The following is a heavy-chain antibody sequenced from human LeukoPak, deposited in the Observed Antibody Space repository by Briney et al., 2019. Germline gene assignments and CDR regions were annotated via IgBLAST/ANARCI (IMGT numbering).Heavy chain of an antibody. CDR2: ISGSGGST. Sequence: GGSLTLSCQASGFTFYMYAMSWVRQAPGKGLEWVSAISGSGGSTYYADSVKGRFTISRDNSKNTLYLQMNSLRAEDTAVYYCAKSARNYVPQDWFDPWGQGTLVTVSS. V-gene: IGHV3-23*01. CDR1: GFTFYMYA. J-gene: IGHJ5*02. D-gene: IGHD4-11*01. CDR3: AKSARNYVPQDWFDP.